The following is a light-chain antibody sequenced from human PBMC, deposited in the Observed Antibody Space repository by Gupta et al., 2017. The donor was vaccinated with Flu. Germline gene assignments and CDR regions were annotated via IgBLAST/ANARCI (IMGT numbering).Light chain of an antibody. CDR3: QQYGSSPQT. CDR2: GAS. CDR1: QTVSRNS. V-gene: IGKV3-20*01. Sequence: ERVILSCRASQTVSRNSLAWYQQKPGQAPRLLIYGASSRATGIPDRYSGSGSETDFSLTISGLEPEDIAVYYCQQYGSSPQTFGQGTKVEI. J-gene: IGKJ1*01.